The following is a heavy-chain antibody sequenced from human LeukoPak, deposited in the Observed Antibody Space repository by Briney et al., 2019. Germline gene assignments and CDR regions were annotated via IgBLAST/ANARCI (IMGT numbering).Heavy chain of an antibody. CDR2: ISWDGGST. D-gene: IGHD1-7*01. CDR1: GFTFDDYT. Sequence: PGGSLRLSCAASGFTFDDYTMHWVRQAPGKGLEWVSLISWDGGSTYYADSVKGRFTISRDNSKNSLYLQMNSLRTEDTALYYCAKPLAAGGTYYYYSMDVWGQGTTVTVSS. CDR3: AKPLAAGGTYYYYSMDV. J-gene: IGHJ6*02. V-gene: IGHV3-43*01.